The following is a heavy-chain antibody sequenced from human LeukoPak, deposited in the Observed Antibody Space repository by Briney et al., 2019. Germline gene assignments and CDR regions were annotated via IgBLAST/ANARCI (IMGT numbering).Heavy chain of an antibody. CDR2: INHSGST. V-gene: IGHV4-34*01. CDR3: ARGVIYDSSGYYYYFDY. CDR1: GGSFSGYY. J-gene: IGHJ4*02. D-gene: IGHD3-22*01. Sequence: SETLSLACAVYGGSFSGYYWSWIRQPPGKGLEWIGEINHSGSTNYNPSLKSRVTISVDTSKNQFSLKLSSVTAADTAVYYCARGVIYDSSGYYYYFDYWGQGTLVTVSS.